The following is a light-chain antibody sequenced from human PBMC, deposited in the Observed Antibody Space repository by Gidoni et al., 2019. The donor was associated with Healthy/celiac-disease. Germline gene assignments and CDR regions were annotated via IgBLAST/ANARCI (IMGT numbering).Light chain of an antibody. Sequence: SYELTQPPSVSVSLGQMDRLHCAGEALPKKYAYWYKQKPGQFPVLVIYKDSERPSGIPERFSGSSSGTIVTLTIIGVQAEDEADYYCLSADSSGTYPDVFGTGTKVTVL. V-gene: IGLV3-16*01. CDR3: LSADSSGTYPDV. CDR1: ALPKKY. J-gene: IGLJ1*01. CDR2: KDS.